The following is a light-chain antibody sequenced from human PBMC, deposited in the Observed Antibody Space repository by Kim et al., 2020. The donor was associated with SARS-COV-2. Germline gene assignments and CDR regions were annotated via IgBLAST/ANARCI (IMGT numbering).Light chain of an antibody. Sequence: VSPGERATLSCRASQSVDKKLAWYQQRAGQAPRLLIYSASTRASGIPARFSGSGSGTEFTLTISSLQSEDFAIYYCQQYKNWPPYTFGQGTKLEI. CDR2: SAS. J-gene: IGKJ2*01. V-gene: IGKV3-15*01. CDR1: QSVDKK. CDR3: QQYKNWPPYT.